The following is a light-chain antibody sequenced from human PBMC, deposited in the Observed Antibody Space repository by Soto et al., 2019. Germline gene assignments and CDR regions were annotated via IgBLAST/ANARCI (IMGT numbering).Light chain of an antibody. CDR3: QQYYNWPPIT. J-gene: IGKJ5*01. Sequence: ETVMTQTPSTLHLFRAERASLSCRSSQSITRNLAWYQQTPGQAPRLLIYVASTRATGIPARFSGSGSGTEFTLTICSLQSEDFAVYCCQQYYNWPPITFGQGTRLEIK. CDR2: VAS. V-gene: IGKV3-15*01. CDR1: QSITRN.